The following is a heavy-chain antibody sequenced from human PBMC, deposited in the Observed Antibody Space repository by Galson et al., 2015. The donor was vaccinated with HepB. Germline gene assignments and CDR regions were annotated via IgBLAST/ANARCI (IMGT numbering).Heavy chain of an antibody. Sequence: SLRLSCAASGFTFSSYGMHWVRQAPGKGLEWVAVISYDGSNKYYADSVKGRFTISRDNSKNTLYLQMNSLRAEDTAVYYCASSPVAGNYLYYYYGMDVWGQGTTVTVSS. CDR3: ASSPVAGNYLYYYYGMDV. J-gene: IGHJ6*02. V-gene: IGHV3-30*03. D-gene: IGHD6-19*01. CDR2: ISYDGSNK. CDR1: GFTFSSYG.